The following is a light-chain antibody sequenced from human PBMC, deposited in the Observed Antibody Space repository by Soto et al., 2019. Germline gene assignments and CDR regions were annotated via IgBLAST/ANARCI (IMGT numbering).Light chain of an antibody. V-gene: IGKV3-20*01. CDR1: QSISSPY. CDR3: QQYDSWT. Sequence: EIVLTQSPGTLSLSPGERATLSCRASQSISSPYLAWYQQKPGQAPRLLIDGASSRATGVPDRFSGGGSGTDFTLTISRLEPEDFAVYYCQQYDSWTFGQGTKVDIK. J-gene: IGKJ1*01. CDR2: GAS.